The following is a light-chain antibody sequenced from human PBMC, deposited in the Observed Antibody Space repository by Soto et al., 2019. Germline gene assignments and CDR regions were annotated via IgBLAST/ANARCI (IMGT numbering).Light chain of an antibody. CDR1: QSISIW. J-gene: IGKJ1*01. CDR2: KAS. CDR3: QQYSTYTPRT. V-gene: IGKV1-5*03. Sequence: DIQMTQSPSTLSASVRDRVTITCRASQSISIWLAWYQQKPGKAPKILIYKASSLESGVPSRFSGSGSGTEFTLTISSLQPDDFATYYCQQYSTYTPRTFGQGPKADIK.